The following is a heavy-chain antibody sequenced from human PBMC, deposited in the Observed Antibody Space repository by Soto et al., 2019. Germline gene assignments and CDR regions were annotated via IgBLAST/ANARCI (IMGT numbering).Heavy chain of an antibody. CDR1: GGTFRNYP. J-gene: IGHJ4*02. CDR2: IIPIFGTP. CDR3: ARVLEFRDGYISHLDF. Sequence: QVQLVQSGAEVKKPGSSVKISCKASGGTFRNYPFSWVRQAPGQGLEWMGGIIPIFGTPNYAQKFQGRVTITADESTTTVYMELSSMRSDDTAVYYCARVLEFRDGYISHLDFWGQGTLVTVSS. D-gene: IGHD1-1*01. V-gene: IGHV1-69*01.